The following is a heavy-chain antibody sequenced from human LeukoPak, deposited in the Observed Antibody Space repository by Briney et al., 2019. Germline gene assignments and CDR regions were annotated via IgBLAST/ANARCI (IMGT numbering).Heavy chain of an antibody. CDR1: GFTFSGSA. V-gene: IGHV3-73*01. J-gene: IGHJ4*02. Sequence: GGSLRLSCAASGFTFSGSAIHWGRQASGKGLEWVGHIRSTANTYATAYAASVQGRFTISRDDSKKTVYLQMNSLKTEDTAVYYCTRHNLEGAFDYWGQGTLVTVSS. CDR2: IRSTANTYAT. D-gene: IGHD1-26*01. CDR3: TRHNLEGAFDY.